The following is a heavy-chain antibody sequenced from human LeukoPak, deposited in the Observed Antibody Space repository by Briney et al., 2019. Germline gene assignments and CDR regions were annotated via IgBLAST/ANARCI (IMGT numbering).Heavy chain of an antibody. Sequence: GPVKVSCKASGYTFTSYGISWVRQAPGQGLEWMGWISAYNGNTNYAQKLQGRVTMTTDTSTSTAYMELRSLRSDDTAVYYCARESGGVAVAGTPWFDPWGQGTLVTVSS. CDR2: ISAYNGNT. J-gene: IGHJ5*02. CDR3: ARESGGVAVAGTPWFDP. V-gene: IGHV1-18*01. CDR1: GYTFTSYG. D-gene: IGHD6-19*01.